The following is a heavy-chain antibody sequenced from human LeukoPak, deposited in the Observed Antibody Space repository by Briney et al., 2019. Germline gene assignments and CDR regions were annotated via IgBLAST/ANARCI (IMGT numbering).Heavy chain of an antibody. J-gene: IGHJ4*02. CDR1: GFAFSSYS. D-gene: IGHD6-19*01. CDR2: ISSNSRTT. CDR3: AKANSSGSWRGYYFDY. Sequence: GGSLRLSCAASGFAFSSYSMDWVRQAPGKGLELVSYISSNSRTTYYADSVKGRFTISRDNSKNTLYLQMNSLRAEDTAVYYCAKANSSGSWRGYYFDYWGQGTLVTVSS. V-gene: IGHV3-48*01.